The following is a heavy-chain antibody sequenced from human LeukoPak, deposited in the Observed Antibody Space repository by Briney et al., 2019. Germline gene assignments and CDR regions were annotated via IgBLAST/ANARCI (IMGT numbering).Heavy chain of an antibody. V-gene: IGHV3-9*01. CDR1: GFTFDDYA. Sequence: GGSLRLSCAASGFTFDDYAMHWVRQAPGKGLEWVSGISWNSGSIGYADSVKGRFTISRDNAKNSLYLQMNSLRAEDTAVYYCARGFSGSYDYWGQGTLVTVSS. CDR2: ISWNSGSI. J-gene: IGHJ4*02. CDR3: ARGFSGSYDY. D-gene: IGHD1-26*01.